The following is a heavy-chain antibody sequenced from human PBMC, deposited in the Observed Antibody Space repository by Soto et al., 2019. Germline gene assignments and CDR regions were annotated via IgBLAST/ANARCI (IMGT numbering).Heavy chain of an antibody. Sequence: QVQLVQSGAEVKKPGASVTVSCKSSGYVFTGYYMHWVRQAPGQGLEWLGWINPISGDTKYAQKFQGWVTMTRDTSSNTVYMELTRLRSDDTAVYYCARDYGAAAGTSLNWFDPWGQGTLVTVSS. D-gene: IGHD6-13*01. CDR2: INPISGDT. V-gene: IGHV1-2*04. CDR3: ARDYGAAAGTSLNWFDP. J-gene: IGHJ5*02. CDR1: GYVFTGYY.